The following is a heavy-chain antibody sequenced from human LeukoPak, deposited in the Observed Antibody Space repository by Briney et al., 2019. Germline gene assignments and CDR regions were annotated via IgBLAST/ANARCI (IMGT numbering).Heavy chain of an antibody. D-gene: IGHD3-22*01. CDR1: GFTFSNYW. CDR2: ISQDGSGK. CDR3: ARDNVRSDYYDSSGYLLFAFDY. V-gene: IGHV3-7*01. Sequence: GGSLRLSCGASGFTFSNYWMSWVRQAPGKGLEWVINISQDGSGKNYADSVEGRFTISRDNAKNSLYLQMNSLRAEDTAVYYCARDNVRSDYYDSSGYLLFAFDYWGQGTLVTVSS. J-gene: IGHJ4*02.